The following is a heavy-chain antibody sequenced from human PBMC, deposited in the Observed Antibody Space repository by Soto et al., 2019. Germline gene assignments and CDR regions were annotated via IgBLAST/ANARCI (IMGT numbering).Heavy chain of an antibody. CDR2: IIPILGIA. D-gene: IGHD4-4*01. Sequence: ASVKVSCKASGGTFSSYTISWVRQAPGQGLEWMGRIIPILGIANYAQKFQGRVTITADKSTSTAYMELSSLRSEDTAVYYCARMSNYGYYFDYWGQGTLVTVSS. CDR3: ARMSNYGYYFDY. CDR1: GGTFSSYT. V-gene: IGHV1-69*02. J-gene: IGHJ4*02.